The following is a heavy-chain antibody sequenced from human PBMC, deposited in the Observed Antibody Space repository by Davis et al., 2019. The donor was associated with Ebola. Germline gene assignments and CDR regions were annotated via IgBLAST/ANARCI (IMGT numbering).Heavy chain of an antibody. J-gene: IGHJ6*02. Sequence: PSETLSLTCTVSGGSISSYSWSWIRQTPGKGLDYIGYIYNSGNTNYNPSLESRVTMSVDTSKNQFSPRLSSVTAADTAIYYCARGKYYDISSQGARYYGMDVWGQGTTVTVSS. CDR1: GGSISSYS. CDR3: ARGKYYDISSQGARYYGMDV. CDR2: IYNSGNT. V-gene: IGHV4-59*01. D-gene: IGHD3-9*01.